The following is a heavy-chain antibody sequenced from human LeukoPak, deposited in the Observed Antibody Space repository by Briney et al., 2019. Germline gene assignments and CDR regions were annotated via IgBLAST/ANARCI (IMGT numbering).Heavy chain of an antibody. J-gene: IGHJ4*02. CDR2: ISSSGSTI. V-gene: IGHV3-11*01. CDR1: GFTFSDYY. D-gene: IGHD1-26*01. Sequence: GGSLRLSCAASGFTFSDYYMSWIRQAPGKGLEWVLYISSSGSTIYYADSVKGRFTISRDNAKNSLYLQMNSLRAEDTAVYYCASGEWELLAFDYWGQGTLVTVSS. CDR3: ASGEWELLAFDY.